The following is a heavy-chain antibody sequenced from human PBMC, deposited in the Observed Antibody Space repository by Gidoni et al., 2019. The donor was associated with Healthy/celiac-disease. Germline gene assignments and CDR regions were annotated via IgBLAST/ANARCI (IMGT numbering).Heavy chain of an antibody. D-gene: IGHD5-12*01. J-gene: IGHJ4*02. Sequence: QVQLVESGGGVVQPGRSLRLSCAASGVTFSSYGMHWVRQAPGKGLEWVAVISYDGSNKYYADSVKGRFTISRDNSKNTLYLQMNSLRAEDTAVYYCAKDCGWLQYKYYFDYWGQGTLVTVSS. V-gene: IGHV3-30*18. CDR3: AKDCGWLQYKYYFDY. CDR1: GVTFSSYG. CDR2: ISYDGSNK.